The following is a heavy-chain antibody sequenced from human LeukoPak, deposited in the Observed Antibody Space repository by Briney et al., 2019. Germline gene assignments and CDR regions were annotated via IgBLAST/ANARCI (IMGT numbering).Heavy chain of an antibody. D-gene: IGHD2-15*01. J-gene: IGHJ4*02. V-gene: IGHV4-59*03. CDR2: IYYTGVT. Sequence: PSETLSLTCTVSGDSISSFYWSFMRQPPGKGLEWLGYIYYTGVTNYSPSLEGRVTISLDMSKNQFSLNLRSVTAADTAVYYCVKNAGRGRASDFWGQGTLVTVSS. CDR1: GDSISSFY. CDR3: VKNAGRGRASDF.